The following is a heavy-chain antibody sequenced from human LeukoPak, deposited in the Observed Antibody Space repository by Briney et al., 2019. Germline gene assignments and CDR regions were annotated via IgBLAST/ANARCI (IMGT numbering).Heavy chain of an antibody. CDR1: GFTFSSYA. CDR3: AKDLRDYGEDLFDY. V-gene: IGHV3-23*01. D-gene: IGHD4-17*01. Sequence: GGSLRLSCAACGFTFSSYAMSWVRQAPGEGLKWVSAISGSGGSTYYADSVKGRFTISRDNSKNTLYLQMNSLRAEDTAVYYCAKDLRDYGEDLFDYWGQGTLVTVSS. J-gene: IGHJ4*02. CDR2: ISGSGGST.